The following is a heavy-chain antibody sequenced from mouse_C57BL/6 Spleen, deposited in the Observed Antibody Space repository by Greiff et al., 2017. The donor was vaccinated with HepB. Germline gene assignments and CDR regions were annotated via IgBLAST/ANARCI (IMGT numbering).Heavy chain of an antibody. CDR2: ISDGGSYT. Sequence: EVMLVESGGGLVKPGGSLKLSCAASGFTFSSCAMSWVRQTPEKRLEWVATISDGGSYTYYPDNVKGRFTISRDNAKNNLYLQMSHLKSEDTAMYYCARRDGYSWFAYWGQGTLVTVSA. V-gene: IGHV5-4*03. D-gene: IGHD2-3*01. CDR1: GFTFSSCA. CDR3: ARRDGYSWFAY. J-gene: IGHJ3*01.